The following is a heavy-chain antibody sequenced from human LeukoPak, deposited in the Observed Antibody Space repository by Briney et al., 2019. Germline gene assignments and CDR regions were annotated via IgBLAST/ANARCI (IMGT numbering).Heavy chain of an antibody. CDR2: IYSGGST. D-gene: IGHD2-15*01. Sequence: GGSLRLSCAASGFTVSSNYMSWVRQAPGKGLEWVSVIYSGGSTYYADSVKGRFTISRDNSKNTLYLQMNSLRAEDTAVYYCAKDTPSRRVAPYYFDYWGQGTLVTVSS. CDR3: AKDTPSRRVAPYYFDY. V-gene: IGHV3-53*01. J-gene: IGHJ4*02. CDR1: GFTVSSNY.